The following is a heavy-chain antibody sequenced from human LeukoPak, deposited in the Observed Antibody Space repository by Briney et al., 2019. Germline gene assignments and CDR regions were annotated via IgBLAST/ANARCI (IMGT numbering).Heavy chain of an antibody. CDR3: AKGSPVATR. Sequence: GGSLRLSCAASGFTFSSSAMSWVRQAPGKGLEWVSSITTSGDGTYYAASVKGRFTISRDNSKNTLYLQMNSLRAEDTAMYYCAKGSPVATRWGQGTLVTVSS. V-gene: IGHV3-23*01. D-gene: IGHD1-26*01. CDR1: GFTFSSSA. CDR2: ITTSGDGT. J-gene: IGHJ4*02.